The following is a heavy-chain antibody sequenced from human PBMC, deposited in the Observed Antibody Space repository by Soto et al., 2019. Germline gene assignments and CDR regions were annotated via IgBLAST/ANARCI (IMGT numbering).Heavy chain of an antibody. J-gene: IGHJ5*02. V-gene: IGHV1-3*05. Sequence: QVQLVQSGAEEKKPGASVKVSCKASGYTFTSYAMHWVRQAPGQRLEWMGWINAGNGNTKYSQKFQGRVTITRDTSASTAYMGLSSLRSEDTAVYYCARGVAATNYNWFDPWGQGTLVTVSS. CDR2: INAGNGNT. D-gene: IGHD2-15*01. CDR1: GYTFTSYA. CDR3: ARGVAATNYNWFDP.